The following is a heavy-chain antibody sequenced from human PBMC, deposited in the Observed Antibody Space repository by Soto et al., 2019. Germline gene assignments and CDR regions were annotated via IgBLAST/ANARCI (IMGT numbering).Heavy chain of an antibody. CDR1: GGTFSSYA. V-gene: IGHV1-69*01. D-gene: IGHD6-19*01. CDR2: IIPIFGTA. J-gene: IGHJ4*01. Sequence: QVQLVQSGAEVKKPGSSVKVSCKASGGTFSSYAISWVRQAPGQGLEWMGGIIPIFGTANYAQKFQGRVTITADEPTSTAYRELSSLRSEDTAVYYWARDPGGGAVAGDYWGHGTLVTVSS. CDR3: ARDPGGGAVAGDY.